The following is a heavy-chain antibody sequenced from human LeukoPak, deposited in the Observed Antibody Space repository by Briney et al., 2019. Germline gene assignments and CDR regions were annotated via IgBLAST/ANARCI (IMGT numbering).Heavy chain of an antibody. CDR2: INRRGRT. CDR3: AKRFGVGGHLFDY. Sequence: PGGSLRLSCAASGFTFDRVTIHWVRHTPREGLGRVSLINRRGRTSYADSVYGRFPISIYNSKNTLYLKMKSLRAEDAAVYYCAKRFGVGGHLFDYWGQGTLVTVSS. CDR1: GFTFDRVT. D-gene: IGHD2-15*01. V-gene: IGHV3-43*01. J-gene: IGHJ4*02.